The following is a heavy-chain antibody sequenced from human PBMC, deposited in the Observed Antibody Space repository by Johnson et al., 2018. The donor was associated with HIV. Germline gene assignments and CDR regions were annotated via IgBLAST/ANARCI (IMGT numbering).Heavy chain of an antibody. CDR2: IRSKAYGGTT. J-gene: IGHJ3*02. CDR1: GFTFGNYA. V-gene: IGHV3-49*04. Sequence: VQLVESGGGLVQPGRSLRLSCTGFGFTFGNYAVNWVRQAPGKGLEWVGFIRSKAYGGTTEYAASVKGRFTISRDDSKSIANLQMNSLKTEDTAVYHCTIESPYGGNSYDSLDIWGQGTMVTVSS. D-gene: IGHD4-23*01. CDR3: TIESPYGGNSYDSLDI.